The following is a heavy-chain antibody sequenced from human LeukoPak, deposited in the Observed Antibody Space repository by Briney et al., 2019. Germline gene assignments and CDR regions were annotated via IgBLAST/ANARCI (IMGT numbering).Heavy chain of an antibody. CDR2: INPNSGGT. CDR1: GYTLTELS. V-gene: IGHV1-2*04. J-gene: IGHJ3*02. Sequence: GASVKVSCKVSGYTLTELSMHWVRQAPGQGLEWMGWINPNSGGTNYAQKFQGWVTMTRDTSISTAYMELSRLRSDDTAVYYCARALSYYDILTGYYPDAFDIWGQGTMVTVSS. D-gene: IGHD3-9*01. CDR3: ARALSYYDILTGYYPDAFDI.